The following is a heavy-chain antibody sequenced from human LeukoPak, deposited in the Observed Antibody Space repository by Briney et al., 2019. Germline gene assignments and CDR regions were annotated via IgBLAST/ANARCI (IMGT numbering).Heavy chain of an antibody. CDR3: ARRGDTTMVWGGYYFDY. CDR1: GGTFNTYA. Sequence: ASVKVSCKASGGTFNTYAISWVRQAPGQGLEWMGRIIPIFATPNYAQKFQGRVTIIADESTSTAYMELSSLRSEDTAVYYCARRGDTTMVWGGYYFDYWGQGTLVTVSS. CDR2: IIPIFATP. V-gene: IGHV1-69*13. J-gene: IGHJ4*02. D-gene: IGHD5-18*01.